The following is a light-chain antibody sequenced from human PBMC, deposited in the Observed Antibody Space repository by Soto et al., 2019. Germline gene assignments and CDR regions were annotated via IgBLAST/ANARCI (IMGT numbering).Light chain of an antibody. Sequence: EIGMTPSPATLSGAPGELDTLYSRASQSVGNDLAWYQQKPGQAPRLVIYDIFTRATGVPTRISGSGSGTEFPLNISSLRSEDFAVYYCQQYNSWPLTFGGGTKVEIK. CDR2: DIF. J-gene: IGKJ4*01. CDR3: QQYNSWPLT. CDR1: QSVGND. V-gene: IGKV3D-15*01.